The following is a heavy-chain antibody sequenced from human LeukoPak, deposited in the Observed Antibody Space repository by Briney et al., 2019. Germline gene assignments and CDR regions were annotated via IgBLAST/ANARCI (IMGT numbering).Heavy chain of an antibody. V-gene: IGHV3-23*01. CDR2: ISDSGGST. CDR3: AKDGYDYYYYYKDF. CDR1: GFTFSSYA. D-gene: IGHD1-1*01. J-gene: IGHJ6*03. Sequence: GGSLRLSCAASGFTFSSYAMSWVRQAPGKGLEWVSAISDSGGSTYYADSVQGRFTISRDNSKNTLYLQMNILRAEDMAVYYCAKDGYDYYYYYKDFWGKGTTVTVSS.